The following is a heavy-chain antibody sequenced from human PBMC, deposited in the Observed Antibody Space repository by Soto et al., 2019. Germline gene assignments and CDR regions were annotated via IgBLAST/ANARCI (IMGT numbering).Heavy chain of an antibody. V-gene: IGHV3-30-3*01. D-gene: IGHD3-3*01. CDR1: GFTFSSYA. CDR3: ARDYYDFWSGYYDY. CDR2: ISYDGSNK. Sequence: PGGCLRLSCAACGFTFSSYAMDGVRQAPGKGLERVAVISYDGSNKYYADSVKGRFTISRDNSKNTLYLQMNSLRAEDTAVYYCARDYYDFWSGYYDYWGQGTLVTVSS. J-gene: IGHJ4*02.